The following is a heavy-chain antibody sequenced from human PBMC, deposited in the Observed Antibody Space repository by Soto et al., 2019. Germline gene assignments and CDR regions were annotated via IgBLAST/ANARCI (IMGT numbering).Heavy chain of an antibody. D-gene: IGHD2-8*01. CDR2: IWYDVSNK. CDR1: GFTFSSYG. CDR3: VSWVSAHFDY. J-gene: IGHJ4*01. V-gene: IGHV3-33*01. Sequence: GGSLRLSCAASGFTFSSYGMHWVRQAPGKGLEWVAVIWYDVSNKYYADSVKGRFTISRDNSRNTVHLHMNSLRADDTATYFCVSWVSAHFDYWGHGTRVTVSS.